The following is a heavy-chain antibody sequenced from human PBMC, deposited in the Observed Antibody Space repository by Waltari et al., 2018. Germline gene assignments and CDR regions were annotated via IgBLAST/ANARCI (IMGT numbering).Heavy chain of an antibody. CDR2: IDWDDDK. V-gene: IGHV2-70*17. D-gene: IGHD3-22*01. Sequence: QVTLRESGPALVKPTQTLTLTCTFSGFSLSTSGMCLSWIRQPPGKALEWLTRIDWDDDKFYSTSLKTRLTISKDTSKNQVVLTMTNMDPVDTGTYYCARMIYDSGRRYFDHWGQGTLVSVSS. J-gene: IGHJ4*02. CDR3: ARMIYDSGRRYFDH. CDR1: GFSLSTSGMC.